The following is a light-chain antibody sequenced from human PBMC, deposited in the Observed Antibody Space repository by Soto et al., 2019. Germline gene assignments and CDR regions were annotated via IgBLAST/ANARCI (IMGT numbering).Light chain of an antibody. Sequence: EIVLTQSPGTLSLSPGERATLSCRASQSVPSTYLAWYQQRPGQAPRLLIYVASTRAPGIPDRCSGSGSGTDFTLTVSGLEPEDFAVYFCQQYGSSPPFTFGPGTKVDIK. V-gene: IGKV3-20*01. CDR2: VAS. J-gene: IGKJ3*01. CDR3: QQYGSSPPFT. CDR1: QSVPSTY.